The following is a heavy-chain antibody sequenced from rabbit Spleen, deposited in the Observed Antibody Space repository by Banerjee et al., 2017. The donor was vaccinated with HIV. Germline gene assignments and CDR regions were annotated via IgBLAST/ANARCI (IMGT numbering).Heavy chain of an antibody. V-gene: IGHV1S45*01. CDR1: RFPFSDKAV. CDR2: INAVTGKA. J-gene: IGHJ4*01. Sequence: QEQLVESRGGLVKPGGSLKLSCTASRFPFSDKAVMCWVRQAPGKGLQWIACINAVTGKAVYATWAIGRFTFSKTSSTTVTLEMTSLTAADTATYFCARDAAGREDFNLWGQGTLVTVS. D-gene: IGHD4-2*01. CDR3: ARDAAGREDFNL.